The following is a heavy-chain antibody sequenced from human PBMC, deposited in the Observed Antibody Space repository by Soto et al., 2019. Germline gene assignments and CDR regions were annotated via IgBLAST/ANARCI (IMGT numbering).Heavy chain of an antibody. D-gene: IGHD2-15*01. Sequence: ASVKVSCKASVGTFSSYAISWVRQAPGQGLEWMGGIIPIFGTANYAQKFQGRVTITADESTSTAYMELSSLRSEDTAVYYCARSGYCSGGSCQYNWFDPWGQGTLVTVS. CDR2: IIPIFGTA. V-gene: IGHV1-69*13. CDR1: VGTFSSYA. J-gene: IGHJ5*02. CDR3: ARSGYCSGGSCQYNWFDP.